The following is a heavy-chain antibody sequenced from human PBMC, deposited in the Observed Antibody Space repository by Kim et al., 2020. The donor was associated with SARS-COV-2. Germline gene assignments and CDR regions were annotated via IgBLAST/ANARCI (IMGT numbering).Heavy chain of an antibody. CDR2: ISPNSGGT. CDR1: GYTFTGYY. J-gene: IGHJ5*02. Sequence: ASVKVSCKASGYTFTGYYIHWVRQAPGQGLEWLGRISPNSGGTNYAQQFHGRVTRTRDTSISIGYMELSRLTSDDTAVYYGAEDSSSSTYYQWLEPWGQG. V-gene: IGHV1-2*06. CDR3: AEDSSSSTYYQWLEP. D-gene: IGHD4-4*01.